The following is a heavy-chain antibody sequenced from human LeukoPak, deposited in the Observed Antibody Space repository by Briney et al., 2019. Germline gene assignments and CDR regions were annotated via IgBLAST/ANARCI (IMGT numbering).Heavy chain of an antibody. J-gene: IGHJ4*02. CDR2: IYSGGST. CDR1: EFSVGSNY. CDR3: AYMRYYGSGSYLDS. Sequence: GGSLRLSCAASEFSVGSNYMTWVRQAPGKGLEWVSLIYSGGSTYYADSVKGRFTISRDNSKNTLSLQMNSLRVEDTAVYFCAYMRYYGSGSYLDSWGQGTLVTVSS. D-gene: IGHD3-10*01. V-gene: IGHV3-53*01.